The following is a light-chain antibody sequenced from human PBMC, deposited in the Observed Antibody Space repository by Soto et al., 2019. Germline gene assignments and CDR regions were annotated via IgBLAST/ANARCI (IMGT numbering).Light chain of an antibody. CDR1: GSDVGGYNY. CDR3: SSYTSSSTVV. J-gene: IGLJ2*01. CDR2: EVS. Sequence: QSVLTQPASVSGSPGRSITISCTGTGSDVGGYNYVSWYQQHPGKAPKLMIYEVSNRPSGVSNRFSGSKSGNTASLTISGLQAEDEADYYCSSYTSSSTVVFGGGTKLTVL. V-gene: IGLV2-14*01.